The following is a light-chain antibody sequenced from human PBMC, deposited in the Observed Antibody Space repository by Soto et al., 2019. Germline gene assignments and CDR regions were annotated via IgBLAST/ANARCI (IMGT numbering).Light chain of an antibody. Sequence: QSALTQPRSVSGSPGQSVTISCTGTSSDVGGYNYVCWYQQHPGKAPKLMISDVSKWPSGVPDRFSGYKSGNAASLTISGLQSEDEADYYCCSYSGSSTWVFGGGTKLTVL. CDR3: CSYSGSSTWV. CDR1: SSDVGGYNY. CDR2: DVS. J-gene: IGLJ3*02. V-gene: IGLV2-11*01.